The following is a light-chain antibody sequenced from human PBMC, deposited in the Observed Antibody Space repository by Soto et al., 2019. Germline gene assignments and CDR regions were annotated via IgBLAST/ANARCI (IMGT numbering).Light chain of an antibody. CDR2: DVN. CDR3: CSYASSSTRVI. J-gene: IGLJ2*01. V-gene: IGLV2-14*03. CDR1: GSDVGGYNF. Sequence: QSALTQPASVSGSPGQSITISCTGTGSDVGGYNFVSWYQQHPGKAPKLMIYDVNIRPSGVSNRFSGSKSGNTASLTISGLQAEDEADYYCCSYASSSTRVIFGGGTNLTVL.